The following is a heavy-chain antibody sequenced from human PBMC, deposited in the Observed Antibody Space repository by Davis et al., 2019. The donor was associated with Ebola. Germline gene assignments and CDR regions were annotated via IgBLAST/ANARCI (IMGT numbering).Heavy chain of an antibody. CDR3: ARIMGATTG. Sequence: SETLSLTCSVSGDSISGYYWSWIRQPPGKGLEWIGSIYYSGSTYYNPSLKSRVTISVDTSKNQFSLKLSSVTAADTAVYYCARIMGATTGWGQGTLVTVSS. D-gene: IGHD1-26*01. CDR2: IYYSGST. CDR1: GDSISGYY. V-gene: IGHV4-39*01. J-gene: IGHJ4*02.